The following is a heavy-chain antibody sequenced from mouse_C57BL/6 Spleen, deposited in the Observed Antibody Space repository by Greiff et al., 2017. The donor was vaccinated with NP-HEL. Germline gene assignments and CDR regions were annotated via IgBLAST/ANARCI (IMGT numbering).Heavy chain of an antibody. CDR1: GYTFTSYW. D-gene: IGHD1-1*01. CDR3: AREHYYGSRYWYFDV. V-gene: IGHV1-53*01. Sequence: QVQLQQSGTELVKPGASVKLSCKASGYTFTSYWMHWVKQRPGQGLEWIGNINPSNGGTNYNEKFKSKATLTVDKSSSTAYMQLSSLTSEDSAVYYCAREHYYGSRYWYFDVWGTGTTVTVSS. CDR2: INPSNGGT. J-gene: IGHJ1*03.